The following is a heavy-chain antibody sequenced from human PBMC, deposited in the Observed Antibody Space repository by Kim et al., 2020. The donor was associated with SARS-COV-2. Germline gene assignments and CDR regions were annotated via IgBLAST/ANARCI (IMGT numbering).Heavy chain of an antibody. J-gene: IGHJ6*02. CDR2: ISYDGSNK. V-gene: IGHV3-30*18. CDR3: AKAKNWNYYYYGMDV. Sequence: GGSLRLSCAASGFTFSSYGMHWVRQAPGKGLEWVAVISYDGSNKYYADSVKGRFTISRDNSKNTLYLQMNSLRAEDTAVYYCAKAKNWNYYYYGMDVWGRGTTVTVSS. CDR1: GFTFSSYG. D-gene: IGHD1-1*01.